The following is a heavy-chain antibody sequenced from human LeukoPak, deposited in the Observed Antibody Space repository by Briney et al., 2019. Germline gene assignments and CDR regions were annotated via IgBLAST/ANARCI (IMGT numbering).Heavy chain of an antibody. CDR1: GFTFDDYA. J-gene: IGHJ6*03. CDR3: ARGREVSYYMDV. CDR2: ISWNSGSI. V-gene: IGHV3-9*01. Sequence: GGSLRLSCAASGFTFDDYAMYWVRQAPGKGLEWVSGISWNSGSIGYADSVKGRFTISRDNAKNSLYLQMNSLRAEDTALYYCARGREVSYYMDVWGKGTTVTVSS.